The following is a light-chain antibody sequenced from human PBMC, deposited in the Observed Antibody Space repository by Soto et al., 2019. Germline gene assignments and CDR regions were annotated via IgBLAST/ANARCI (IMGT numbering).Light chain of an antibody. J-gene: IGKJ1*01. CDR1: QSISNW. Sequence: DIQMTQSPSTLSVSVGDRVTITCRASQSISNWLAWYQQKPGKAPKLLIYDASSLESGVPSRFSGSGSGTEFTLTISTLQPDDFATYYCQQYNSYTWTFGQGTKVEIK. CDR2: DAS. V-gene: IGKV1-5*01. CDR3: QQYNSYTWT.